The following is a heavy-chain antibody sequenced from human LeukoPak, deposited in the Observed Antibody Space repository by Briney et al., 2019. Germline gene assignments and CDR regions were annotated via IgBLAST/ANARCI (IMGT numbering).Heavy chain of an antibody. V-gene: IGHV3-33*01. CDR3: GRGGFSGTFYYFDY. CDR2: IWYDERNK. D-gene: IGHD1-26*01. Sequence: GGSLRLSCAASGFTFSSYGMHWARQAPGKGLEWVAVIWYDERNKYYTDSVKGRFTISRDNSKNTVYLQMNSLGVEDTAVYYCGRGGFSGTFYYFDYWGQGTLVTVSS. CDR1: GFTFSSYG. J-gene: IGHJ4*02.